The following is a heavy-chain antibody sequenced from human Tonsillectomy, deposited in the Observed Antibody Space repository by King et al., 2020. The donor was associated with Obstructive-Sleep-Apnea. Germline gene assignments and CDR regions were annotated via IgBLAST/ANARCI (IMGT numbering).Heavy chain of an antibody. J-gene: IGHJ3*01. Sequence: VQLVESGRGLVQPGGSLRLSCGASGFSFSTYWMSWVRQAPGKGLEWVANIKGDGSKTNYVESLRGRFTISRDNAKNTLYLQINVLRGEDTAVYYCVRASNYDSGSLYYDVFDFWGQGTKVTVSS. V-gene: IGHV3-7*03. CDR2: IKGDGSKT. CDR1: GFSFSTYW. CDR3: VRASNYDSGSLYYDVFDF. D-gene: IGHD3-10*01.